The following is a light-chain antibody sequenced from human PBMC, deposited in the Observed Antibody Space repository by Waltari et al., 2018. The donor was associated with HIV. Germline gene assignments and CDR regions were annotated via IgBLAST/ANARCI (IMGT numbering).Light chain of an antibody. CDR2: AAS. Sequence: DIQMTQSPSSLSASIRDRVTITCRASQNIYHYLNWYQHEPGKPPKLLIYAASTLQSEVPSRFSASGSGTDFTLTIDNLQPEDFATYYCQQSSDLPSTFGPGTKVDLK. CDR3: QQSSDLPST. J-gene: IGKJ3*01. CDR1: QNIYHY. V-gene: IGKV1-39*01.